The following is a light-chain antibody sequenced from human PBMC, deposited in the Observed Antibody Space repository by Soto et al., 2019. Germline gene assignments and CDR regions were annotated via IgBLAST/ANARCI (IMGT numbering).Light chain of an antibody. CDR3: QQRSNWPPSIT. Sequence: EIVLTQSPATLSLSPGERATLSCRASQSVISYLAWYQQKPGQAPRLLIYDASNRATGIPARFSGSGSGTDFTLTISSLEPEDFAVYYCQQRSNWPPSITAGQGTRLEIK. J-gene: IGKJ5*01. CDR1: QSVISY. CDR2: DAS. V-gene: IGKV3-11*01.